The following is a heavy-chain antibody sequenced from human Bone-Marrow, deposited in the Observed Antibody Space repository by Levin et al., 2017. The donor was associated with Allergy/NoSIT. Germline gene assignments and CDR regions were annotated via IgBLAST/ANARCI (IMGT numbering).Heavy chain of an antibody. D-gene: IGHD6-19*01. CDR1: GGSISSSSYY. V-gene: IGHV4-39*01. CDR2: IYYSGST. J-gene: IGHJ4*02. Sequence: GSLRLSCTVSGGSISSSSYYWGWIRQPPGKGLEWIGSIYYSGSTYYNPSLKSRVTISVDTSKNQFSLKVTSVTAADTAGYYCARRGNRISPVAMALDYWGQGTLVTVSS. CDR3: ARRGNRISPVAMALDY.